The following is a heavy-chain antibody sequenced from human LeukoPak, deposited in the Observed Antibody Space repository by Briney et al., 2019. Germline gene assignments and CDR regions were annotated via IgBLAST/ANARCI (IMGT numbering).Heavy chain of an antibody. Sequence: GGSLRFSGAVSGFTFSSYWMHWVRQVPGRGPVWVSRADGGGSSTSYADSVKGRFSISRDNAKSTLYLQMNGLRAEDTAVYYCARGPGSSGGAYVGDYWGHGTLVTVSS. CDR1: GFTFSSYW. V-gene: IGHV3-74*01. CDR2: ADGGGSST. J-gene: IGHJ4*01. CDR3: ARGPGSSGGAYVGDY. D-gene: IGHD3-22*01.